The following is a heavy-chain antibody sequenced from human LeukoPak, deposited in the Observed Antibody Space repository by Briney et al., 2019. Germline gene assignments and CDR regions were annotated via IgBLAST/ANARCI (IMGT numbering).Heavy chain of an antibody. CDR1: EFTFSSHF. CDR2: ISSSGSSV. V-gene: IGHV3-21*01. D-gene: IGHD6-6*01. Sequence: GGSLRLSCAASEFTFSSHFMNWVRQAPGKGLEWVSSISSSGSSVLYADSLKGRFTISRDNAKNSLYLQKNSLRPEDTAVYYCARERYSRSSHDALDLWGQGTMVTVSS. J-gene: IGHJ3*01. CDR3: ARERYSRSSHDALDL.